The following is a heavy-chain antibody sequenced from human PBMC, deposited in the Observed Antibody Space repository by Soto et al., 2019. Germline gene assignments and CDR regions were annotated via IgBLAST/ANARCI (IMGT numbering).Heavy chain of an antibody. D-gene: IGHD6-13*01. CDR3: ARRVIGAAGDYFDY. J-gene: IGHJ4*02. CDR1: GGSVSNYY. CDR2: IYTSGST. V-gene: IGHV4-4*07. Sequence: PSETLSLTCTVSGGSVSNYYWSWIRQPAGKGPEWIGRIYTSGSTINPSLKSRVTMSVDTSKNQFSLKLSSVSAADTAVYYCARRVIGAAGDYFDYWGQGTLVTVSS.